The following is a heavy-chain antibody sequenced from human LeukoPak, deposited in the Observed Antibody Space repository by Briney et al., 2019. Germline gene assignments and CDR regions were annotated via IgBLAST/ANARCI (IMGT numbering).Heavy chain of an antibody. CDR1: GFTFSSYG. CDR3: ARLRDCSSTSCPNGAFDI. V-gene: IGHV3-30*03. CDR2: ISYDGSNK. Sequence: PGRSLRLSCAASGFTFSSYGMHWVRQAPGKGLEWVAVISYDGSNKYYADSVKGRFTISRDNSKNTLYLQMNSLRAEDTAVYYCARLRDCSSTSCPNGAFDIWGQGTMVTVSS. D-gene: IGHD2-2*01. J-gene: IGHJ3*02.